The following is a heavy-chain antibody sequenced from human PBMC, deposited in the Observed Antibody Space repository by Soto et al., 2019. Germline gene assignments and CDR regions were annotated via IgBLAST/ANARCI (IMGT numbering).Heavy chain of an antibody. CDR3: AKEWVYESSGWYFDY. D-gene: IGHD3-22*01. V-gene: IGHV3-30*18. J-gene: IGHJ4*02. Sequence: QVQLVESGGGVVQPGRSLRLSCAASGFTFSSYGMHWVRQAPGKGLEWVAVVSDDGSNKYYADSVKGRFTISRDNSKNTRYLQMNSLRSEDTAVYYCAKEWVYESSGWYFDYWGQGTLVTVSS. CDR1: GFTFSSYG. CDR2: VSDDGSNK.